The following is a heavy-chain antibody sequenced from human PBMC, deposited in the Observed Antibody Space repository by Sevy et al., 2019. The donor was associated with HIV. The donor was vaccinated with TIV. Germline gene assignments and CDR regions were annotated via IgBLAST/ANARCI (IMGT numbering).Heavy chain of an antibody. D-gene: IGHD3-3*01. CDR2: IYYSGST. CDR3: ARRPPRGLRFLEWQPLGAFDI. V-gene: IGHV4-39*01. Sequence: SETLSLTCTVSGGSISSSSYYWGWIRQPPGKGLEWIGSIYYSGSTYYNPSLKSRVTISVGTSKNQFSLKLSSVTAADTAVYYCARRPPRGLRFLEWQPLGAFDIWGQGTMVTVSS. CDR1: GGSISSSSYY. J-gene: IGHJ3*02.